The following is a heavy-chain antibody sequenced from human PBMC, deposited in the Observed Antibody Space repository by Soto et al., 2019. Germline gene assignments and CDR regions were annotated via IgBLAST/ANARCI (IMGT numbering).Heavy chain of an antibody. J-gene: IGHJ6*03. Sequence: QVQLVQSGAEVKKPGASVKVSCKASGYTFTSYYMHWVRQAPGQGLELMGIINPRGGSTGYAQKLRGRVTMNRATSTSTVYMELSSLRSEDTAVYYCALGPYYYMDVWGKGTTVTVSS. CDR1: GYTFTSYY. CDR3: ALGPYYYMDV. V-gene: IGHV1-46*04. CDR2: INPRGGST.